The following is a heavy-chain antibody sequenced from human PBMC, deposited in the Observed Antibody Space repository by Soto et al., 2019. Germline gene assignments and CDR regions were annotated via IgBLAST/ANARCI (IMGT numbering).Heavy chain of an antibody. D-gene: IGHD3-3*01. CDR3: ARVVTIFGVVIIVGGPNTFDY. CDR2: IKQDGSEK. V-gene: IGHV3-7*01. CDR1: GFTFSSYW. Sequence: GGSLRLSCAASGFTFSSYWMSWVRQAPGKGLEWVANIKQDGSEKYYVDSVKGRFTISRDNAKNSLYLQMNSLRAEDTAVYYCARVVTIFGVVIIVGGPNTFDYWGQGTLVTVSS. J-gene: IGHJ4*02.